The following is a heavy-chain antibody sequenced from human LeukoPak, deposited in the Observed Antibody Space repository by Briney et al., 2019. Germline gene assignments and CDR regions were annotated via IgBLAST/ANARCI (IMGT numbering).Heavy chain of an antibody. J-gene: IGHJ4*02. Sequence: GGSLRLSCAASGFSFSSYGMYWVRQAPGKGLKWVSAISGSAGSTDYADSVKGRFTISRDNSKNTLYLQMNSLRADDTAVYYCARGGAARFDYWGQGTLVTVSS. V-gene: IGHV3-23*01. CDR1: GFSFSSYG. CDR3: ARGGAARFDY. D-gene: IGHD5-18*01. CDR2: ISGSAGST.